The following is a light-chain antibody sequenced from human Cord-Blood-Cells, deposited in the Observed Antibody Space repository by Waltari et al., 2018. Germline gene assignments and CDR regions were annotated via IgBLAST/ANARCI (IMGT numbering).Light chain of an antibody. CDR1: SSVVGGYTY. CDR2: EVS. J-gene: IGLJ1*01. V-gene: IGLV2-8*01. Sequence: QSALTQPPSASGSPGQSVTLSCTGTSSVVGGYTYVSWYQLHPGKPPKLVIYEVSKRPSGVPDRISGSKSSHPASLTVSGLQAEDEADYDFSSYAGSNNYVFGTVTKVTVL. CDR3: SSYAGSNNYV.